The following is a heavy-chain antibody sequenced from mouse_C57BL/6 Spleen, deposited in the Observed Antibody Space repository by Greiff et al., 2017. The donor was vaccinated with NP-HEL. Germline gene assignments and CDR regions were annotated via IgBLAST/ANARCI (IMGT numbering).Heavy chain of an antibody. Sequence: VRLQQSGPELVKPGASVKIPCKASGYTFTDYNMDWVKQSHGKSLEWIGDINPNNGGTIYNQKFKGKATLTVDKSSSTAYMELRSLTSEDTAVYYCAKRGSYWYFDVWGTGTTVTVSS. CDR1: GYTFTDYN. CDR2: INPNNGGT. V-gene: IGHV1-18*01. J-gene: IGHJ1*03. CDR3: AKRGSYWYFDV.